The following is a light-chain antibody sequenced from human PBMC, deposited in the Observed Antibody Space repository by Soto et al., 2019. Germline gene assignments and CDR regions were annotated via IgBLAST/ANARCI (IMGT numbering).Light chain of an antibody. CDR3: CSYAGSSVWV. J-gene: IGLJ3*02. CDR2: EGS. CDR1: SSDVGSYNL. V-gene: IGLV2-23*01. Sequence: QSALTQPASVSGSPGQSITISCTGNSSDVGSYNLVSWYQQHPGKAPKLMIYEGSKRPSGVSNRFSGSKSGNTASLTISGLQAEDEADYYCCSYAGSSVWVFGGGTKVTVL.